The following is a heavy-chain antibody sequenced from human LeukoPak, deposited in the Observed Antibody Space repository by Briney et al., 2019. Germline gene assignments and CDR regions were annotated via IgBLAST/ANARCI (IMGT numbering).Heavy chain of an antibody. CDR2: IWYDGSDK. CDR1: GFTFSSYG. V-gene: IGHV3-33*06. D-gene: IGHD1-26*01. CDR3: AKGPVEWELLGGFDY. Sequence: PGRSLRLSCAPFGFTFSSYGMHWVREAPGKGLEWVAVIWYDGSDKYYADSVQGRFTISRDNSKNTLYLQMNSLRAEDTAVYYCAKGPVEWELLGGFDYWGQGTLVTVSS. J-gene: IGHJ4*02.